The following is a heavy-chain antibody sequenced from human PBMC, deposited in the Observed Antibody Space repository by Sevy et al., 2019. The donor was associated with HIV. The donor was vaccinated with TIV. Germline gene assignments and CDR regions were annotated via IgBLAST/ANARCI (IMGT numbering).Heavy chain of an antibody. V-gene: IGHV4-39*02. CDR1: GGSISSGSYY. D-gene: IGHD1-26*01. CDR3: VRYSGGSLGLSGMDV. Sequence: SETLSLTCTVSGGSISSGSYYWGWVRQPPGKGLEWIATIYYSGNTYYNPSLKSRVTISVDTSKNHFSLKMSYVTAADTAMYYCVRYSGGSLGLSGMDVWGQGTTVTVSS. CDR2: IYYSGNT. J-gene: IGHJ6*02.